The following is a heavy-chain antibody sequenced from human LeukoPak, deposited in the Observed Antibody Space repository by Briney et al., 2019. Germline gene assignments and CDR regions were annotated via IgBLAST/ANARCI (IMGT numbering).Heavy chain of an antibody. J-gene: IGHJ4*02. CDR1: GGSVSSGSYY. D-gene: IGHD6-19*01. CDR2: IYYSGST. CDR3: ARENGSGWPYFDY. Sequence: SETLSLTCTVSGGSVSSGSYYWSWIRQPPGTGLEWIGYIYYSGSTNYNPSLKSRVTISVDTSKNQFSLKLSSVTAADTAVYYCARENGSGWPYFDYWGQGTLVTVSS. V-gene: IGHV4-61*01.